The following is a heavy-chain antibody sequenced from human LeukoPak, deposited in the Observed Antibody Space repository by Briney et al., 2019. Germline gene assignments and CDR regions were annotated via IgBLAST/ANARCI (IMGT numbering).Heavy chain of an antibody. J-gene: IGHJ4*02. CDR1: GFSVSNYA. CDR3: SKGDHQAGSYSSWDS. D-gene: IGHD1-26*01. V-gene: IGHV3-23*01. CDR2: ISSSAFGT. Sequence: PGGSLRLSCAASGFSVSNYAMSWVRQAPGKGLGWVSTISSSAFGTYYADSVRGRFTISRDNSKNTLYLQMNSLRAEDTAVYYCSKGDHQAGSYSSWDSWGQGTLVTVSS.